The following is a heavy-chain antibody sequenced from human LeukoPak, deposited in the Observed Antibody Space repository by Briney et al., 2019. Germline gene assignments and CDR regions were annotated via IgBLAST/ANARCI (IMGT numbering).Heavy chain of an antibody. CDR3: ARGWGSGYWFDP. V-gene: IGHV4-61*02. CDR2: IYTSGST. J-gene: IGHJ5*02. D-gene: IGHD6-19*01. Sequence: SETLSLTCTVSGGSISSGGYYWSWIRQPAGKGLEWIGRIYTSGSTNYNPSLKSRVTISVDTSKNQFSLKLSSVTAADTAVYYCARGWGSGYWFDPWGQGTLVTVSS. CDR1: GGSISSGGYY.